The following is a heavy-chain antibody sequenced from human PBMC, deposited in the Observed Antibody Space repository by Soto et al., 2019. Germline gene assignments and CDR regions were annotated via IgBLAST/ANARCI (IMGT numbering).Heavy chain of an antibody. CDR2: ISTFHGSI. D-gene: IGHD6-19*01. J-gene: IGHJ4*02. CDR1: GYTFTSHG. CDR3: ARFYSSGWPRGYFDY. Sequence: QVQLVQSGGEVKKPGASVKVSCKAAGYTFTSHGISWVRQAPGQGLEWMGWISTFHGSINYAQKFQGRVTMTTDTATSTAYMELGSLRSDDTAVYYCARFYSSGWPRGYFDYWGQGTPVTVSA. V-gene: IGHV1-18*01.